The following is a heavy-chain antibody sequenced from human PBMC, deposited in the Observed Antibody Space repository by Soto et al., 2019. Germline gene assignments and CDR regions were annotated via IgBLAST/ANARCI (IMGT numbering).Heavy chain of an antibody. CDR3: ARAVAGTDYYYGMDV. D-gene: IGHD6-19*01. CDR1: GFTVSSNY. V-gene: IGHV3-53*01. Sequence: GGSMRLSCAASGFTVSSNYMSRVRQAPGKGLEWVSVIYSGGSTYYADSVKGRFTISRDNSKNTLYLQMNSLRAEDTAVYYCARAVAGTDYYYGMDVWGQGTTVTVSS. CDR2: IYSGGST. J-gene: IGHJ6*02.